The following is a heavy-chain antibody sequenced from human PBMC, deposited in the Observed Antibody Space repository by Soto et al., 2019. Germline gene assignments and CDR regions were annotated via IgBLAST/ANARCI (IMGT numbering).Heavy chain of an antibody. D-gene: IGHD6-13*01. Sequence: ITFKESGPTLGKVTQTLTPTLPFLGFSPTPCRMNVGLIRQPPGKALEWLAIIYLNEDKRYSPSLKGRLTITKDTSKNQVVLTMTNMDPVDTATYYCVHSRQQVPEDAFDVWGQGTLVTVSS. J-gene: IGHJ3*01. CDR3: VHSRQQVPEDAFDV. V-gene: IGHV2-5*01. CDR2: IYLNEDK. CDR1: GFSPTPCRMN.